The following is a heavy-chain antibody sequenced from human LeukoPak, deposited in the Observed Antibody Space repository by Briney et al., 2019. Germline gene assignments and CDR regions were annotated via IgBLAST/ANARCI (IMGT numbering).Heavy chain of an antibody. CDR3: ASRDPADGFLQWLPDH. Sequence: GASVKVSCKASGYTFTGYYIHWVRQAPGQGLEWMGRINPKSGGTNYAEKFQGRVTMTRDTSINAAYMELSRLRYDDTAVYYCASRDPADGFLQWLPDHWGQGTLVTVSS. CDR1: GYTFTGYY. CDR2: INPKSGGT. D-gene: IGHD3-3*01. V-gene: IGHV1-2*06. J-gene: IGHJ4*02.